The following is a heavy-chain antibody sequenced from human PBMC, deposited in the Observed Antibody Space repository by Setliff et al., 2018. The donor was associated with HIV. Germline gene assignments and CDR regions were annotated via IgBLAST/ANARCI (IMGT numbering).Heavy chain of an antibody. CDR2: SIPIARAP. V-gene: IGHV1-69*13. D-gene: IGHD5-12*01. CDR1: GGIFNTYG. Sequence: SVKVSCKASGGIFNTYGMNWVRQAPGQGLEWMGGSIPIARAPNYAQKFQDRVTITADESTTTVYMEVRSLKSEDTALYYCARGPLYGYDRGYFDYWGQGTLVTVSS. J-gene: IGHJ4*02. CDR3: ARGPLYGYDRGYFDY.